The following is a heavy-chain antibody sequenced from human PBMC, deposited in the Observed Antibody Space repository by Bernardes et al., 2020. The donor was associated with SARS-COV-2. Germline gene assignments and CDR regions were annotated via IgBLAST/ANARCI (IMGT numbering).Heavy chain of an antibody. CDR2: AYFRSKWYN. D-gene: IGHD6-19*01. Sequence: SQTLSLTCAISGDSVSSNSAAWNWIRQSPSRGLEWLGNAYFRSKWYNQYAPSVKGRIAINADTSKNQFSLQLNSVTPEDTAVYFCARDRAAITVSAPFDYWGQGILVTVSS. CDR3: ARDRAAITVSAPFDY. CDR1: GDSVSSNSAA. J-gene: IGHJ4*02. V-gene: IGHV6-1*01.